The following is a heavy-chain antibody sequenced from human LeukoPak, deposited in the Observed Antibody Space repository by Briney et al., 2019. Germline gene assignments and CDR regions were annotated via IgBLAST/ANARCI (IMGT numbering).Heavy chain of an antibody. CDR3: ARVAAGDYYYYYYMDV. Sequence: SETLSLTCTVSGGSISSYYWSWIWQPPGKGLEWIGYIYYSGSTNYNPSLKSRVTISVDTSKNQFSLKLSSVTAADTAVYYCARVAAGDYYYYYYMDVWGKGTTVTVSS. J-gene: IGHJ6*03. D-gene: IGHD6-25*01. CDR2: IYYSGST. CDR1: GGSISSYY. V-gene: IGHV4-59*01.